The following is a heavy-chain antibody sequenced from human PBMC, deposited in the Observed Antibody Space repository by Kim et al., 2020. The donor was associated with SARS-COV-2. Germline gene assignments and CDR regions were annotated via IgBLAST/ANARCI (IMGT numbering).Heavy chain of an antibody. CDR2: ISAYNGNT. V-gene: IGHV1-18*01. CDR1: GYTFTSYG. CDR3: ARDYITMVRGADPNFDY. D-gene: IGHD3-10*01. J-gene: IGHJ4*02. Sequence: ASVKVSCKASGYTFTSYGISWVRQAPGQGLEWMGWISAYNGNTNYAQKLQGRVTMTTDTSTSTAYMELRSLRSDDTAVYYCARDYITMVRGADPNFDYWGQGTLVTVSS.